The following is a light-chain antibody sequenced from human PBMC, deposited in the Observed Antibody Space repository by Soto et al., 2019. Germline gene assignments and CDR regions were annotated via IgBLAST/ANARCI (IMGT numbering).Light chain of an antibody. V-gene: IGLV1-47*01. J-gene: IGLJ3*02. CDR3: AAWDDSLSGPV. CDR1: SSNIGINY. CDR2: GNN. Sequence: QSVLTQPPSASGTPGQSVTISCSGSSSNIGINYVYWYQQLPGTAPKLLIYGNNQRPSGVPDRFSGSKSGTSASLAISGLRSEDEADYYCAAWDDSLSGPVFGGGTQLTVL.